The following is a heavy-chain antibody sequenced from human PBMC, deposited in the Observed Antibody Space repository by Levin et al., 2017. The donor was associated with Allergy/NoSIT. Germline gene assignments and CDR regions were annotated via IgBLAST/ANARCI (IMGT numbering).Heavy chain of an antibody. V-gene: IGHV4-34*01. CDR3: AVFSLRYGTFDI. D-gene: IGHD4-17*01. CDR2: INHRGYT. CDR1: GGSFGGYY. J-gene: IGHJ3*02. Sequence: SETLSLTCAVYGGSFGGYYWSWLRQPPGKGLEWIGEINHRGYTAYNPSLKSRATISVDTSRNHFSVKLNSGTAADTAVYYCAVFSLRYGTFDIWGQGTMVTVSS.